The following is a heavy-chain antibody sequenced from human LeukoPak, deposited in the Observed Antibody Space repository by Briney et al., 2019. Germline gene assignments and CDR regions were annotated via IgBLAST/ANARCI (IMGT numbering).Heavy chain of an antibody. Sequence: PGGSLRLSCAASGFTFNSYSMNWVRQAPGKGLEWVSSISTSSNYIYYADSLKGRFTISRDNAKNSLYLQMNSLRAEDTAVYYCARDCSGGSCYSGSFDYWGQGTLVTVSS. D-gene: IGHD2-15*01. CDR1: GFTFNSYS. CDR3: ARDCSGGSCYSGSFDY. V-gene: IGHV3-21*01. CDR2: ISTSSNYI. J-gene: IGHJ4*02.